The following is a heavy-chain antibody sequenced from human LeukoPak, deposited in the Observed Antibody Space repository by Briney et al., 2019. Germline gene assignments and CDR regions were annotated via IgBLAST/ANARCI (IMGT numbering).Heavy chain of an antibody. CDR3: AKDLGFMVRGELDY. CDR2: ISGSGGST. Sequence: GSLRLSCAASGFTFSSYARNWVRQGPGKGLEWVSAISGSGGSTYYADSVKGRFTISRDNSKNALYLQMNSLRAEDTAVYYCAKDLGFMVRGELDYWGQGTLVTVSS. J-gene: IGHJ4*02. D-gene: IGHD3-10*01. V-gene: IGHV3-23*01. CDR1: GFTFSSYA.